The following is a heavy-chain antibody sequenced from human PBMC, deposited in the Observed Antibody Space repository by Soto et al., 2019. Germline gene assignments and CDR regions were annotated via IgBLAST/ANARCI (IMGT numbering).Heavy chain of an antibody. J-gene: IGHJ6*02. CDR1: GGSFSGYY. Sequence: PSETLSLTCAVYGGSFSGYYWSWIRQPPGKGLEWIGEINHSGSTNYNPSLKSRVTISVDTSKNQFSLKLSSVTAADTAVYYCASTGYGSGSAWYYYGMDVWGQGTTVTVSS. CDR3: ASTGYGSGSAWYYYGMDV. V-gene: IGHV4-34*01. CDR2: INHSGST. D-gene: IGHD3-10*01.